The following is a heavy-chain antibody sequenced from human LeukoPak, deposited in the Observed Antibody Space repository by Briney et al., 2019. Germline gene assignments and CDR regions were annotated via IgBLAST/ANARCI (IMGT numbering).Heavy chain of an antibody. Sequence: SETLSLTCTVSGGSISNYYWSWIRQPPGKGLGWIGYIYHTGNTNYNPSLKSRVTISVDTSKNQFSLNLSSVTAADTAVYYCATLSDPQGGGYWGQGTLVTVSS. CDR1: GGSISNYY. V-gene: IGHV4-59*01. D-gene: IGHD3-16*01. CDR2: IYHTGNT. CDR3: ATLSDPQGGGY. J-gene: IGHJ4*02.